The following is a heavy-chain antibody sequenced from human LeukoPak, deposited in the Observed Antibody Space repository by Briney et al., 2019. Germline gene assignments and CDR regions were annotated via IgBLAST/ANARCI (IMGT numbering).Heavy chain of an antibody. V-gene: IGHV3-7*01. CDR3: ARDGTGFDY. D-gene: IGHD2-8*02. Sequence: GGSLRLSCVASGFTFSRDWMSWVRQAPGKGLEWVASVKQDGIETQYVDSVKGRFTISRDNAKNSVYLQMNSLRVEDTAVYYCARDGTGFDYWGQGTLGTVSS. CDR2: VKQDGIET. J-gene: IGHJ4*02. CDR1: GFTFSRDW.